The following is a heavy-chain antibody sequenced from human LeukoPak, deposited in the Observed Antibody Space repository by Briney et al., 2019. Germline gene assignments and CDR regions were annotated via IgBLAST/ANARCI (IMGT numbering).Heavy chain of an antibody. J-gene: IGHJ4*02. CDR3: ARASSTEDFDY. CDR1: GASISSNNYY. Sequence: SETLSLTCTVSGASISSNNYYWGWVRQPPGKGLEWIGEINHSGSTNYNPSLKSRVTISVDTSKNQFSLKLSSVTAADTAVYYCARASSTEDFDYWGQGTLVTVSS. V-gene: IGHV4-39*07. CDR2: INHSGST. D-gene: IGHD1-14*01.